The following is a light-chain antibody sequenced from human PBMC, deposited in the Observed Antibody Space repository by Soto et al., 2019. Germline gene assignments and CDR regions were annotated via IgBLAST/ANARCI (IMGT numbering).Light chain of an antibody. CDR2: GAS. J-gene: IGKJ5*01. CDR3: QQYNNGIT. CDR1: QYINTR. Sequence: EIVLTQSPATLSSFPGDRVTLSCRASQYINTRLAWYQHRPGQAPRLLIYGASTRATGIPARFSGSGSGTEFTLAISSLQSEDFAVYYCQQYNNGITFGQGTRLEIK. V-gene: IGKV3-15*01.